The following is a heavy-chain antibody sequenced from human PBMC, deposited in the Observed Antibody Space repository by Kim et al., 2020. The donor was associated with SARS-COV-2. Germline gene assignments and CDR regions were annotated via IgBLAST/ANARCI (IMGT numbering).Heavy chain of an antibody. J-gene: IGHJ4*02. D-gene: IGHD2-15*01. V-gene: IGHV4-34*01. CDR1: GGSFSGYY. Sequence: SETLSLTCAVYGGSFSGYYWSWIRQPPGKGLEWIGEINHSGSTNYNPSLKSRVTISVDTSKNQFSLKLSSVTAADTAVYYCARGLSRTGSGGSCYLDYWGQGTLVTVSS. CDR3: ARGLSRTGSGGSCYLDY. CDR2: INHSGST.